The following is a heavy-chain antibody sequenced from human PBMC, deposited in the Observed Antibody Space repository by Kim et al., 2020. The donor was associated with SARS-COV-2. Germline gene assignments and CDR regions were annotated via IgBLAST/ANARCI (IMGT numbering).Heavy chain of an antibody. CDR3: VKDLTYSYDL. V-gene: IGHV3-64D*06. Sequence: TDYGDSVKGRFTISRDNSTNTQHLQMSMLRADDTAIYYCVKDLTYSYDLWGQGTLVIVSS. D-gene: IGHD5-18*01. CDR2: T. J-gene: IGHJ5*02.